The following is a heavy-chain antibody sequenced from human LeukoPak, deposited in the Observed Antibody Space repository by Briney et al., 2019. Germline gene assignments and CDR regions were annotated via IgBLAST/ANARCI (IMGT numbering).Heavy chain of an antibody. CDR2: ITHSGGGT. V-gene: IGHV3-23*01. CDR1: GFTFNSYS. Sequence: PGGSLRLSCAASGFTFNSYSMSWVRQAPGKGLAWVSTITHSGGGTFYADSVKGRFTISRDISENTLYVLVNSLRAEDTAVYYCVRESCSGGSCYLFDCWGQGTLVTVSS. CDR3: VRESCSGGSCYLFDC. J-gene: IGHJ4*02. D-gene: IGHD2-15*01.